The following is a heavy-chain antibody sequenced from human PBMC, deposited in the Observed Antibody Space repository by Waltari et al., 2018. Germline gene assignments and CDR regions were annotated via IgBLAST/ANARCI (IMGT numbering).Heavy chain of an antibody. CDR1: GVTFSSYA. J-gene: IGHJ3*02. CDR3: ASLSYGDYSFGDAFDI. V-gene: IGHV1-69*02. CDR2: IIPILGKA. Sequence: QVQLVQSGAEVKKPGSSVKVSCKASGVTFSSYAISWVRQAPGQGLEWMGRIIPILGKANYEKKFQGRVTITADKSTSTAYMELSSLRSEETAVYYWASLSYGDYSFGDAFDIWGKGKMVTVSS. D-gene: IGHD4-17*01.